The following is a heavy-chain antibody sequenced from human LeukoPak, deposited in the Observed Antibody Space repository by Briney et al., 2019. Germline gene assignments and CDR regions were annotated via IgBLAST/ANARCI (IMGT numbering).Heavy chain of an antibody. J-gene: IGHJ3*02. CDR3: TRDWRNMAFDI. CDR2: IISDGSTI. D-gene: IGHD1-14*01. CDR1: GFTLSRYW. Sequence: GGSLRLSCAASGFTLSRYWMHWVPEAPGQGLVWVSRIISDGSTISYAASVKRLFTISRNNDKNTLYLKMNSLRAEDTAVYYCTRDWRNMAFDIWGQGTMVTVSS. V-gene: IGHV3-74*01.